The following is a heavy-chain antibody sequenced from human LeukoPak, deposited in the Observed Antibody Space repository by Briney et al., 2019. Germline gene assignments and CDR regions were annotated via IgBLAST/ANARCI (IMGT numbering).Heavy chain of an antibody. D-gene: IGHD3-10*01. J-gene: IGHJ3*02. CDR1: GGSISSGSYY. V-gene: IGHV4-61*02. CDR3: ARGGGSGSRYGAFDI. CDR2: IYTSGST. Sequence: TSETLSLTCTVSGGSISSGSYYWSWIRQPAGKGLEWIGRIYTSGSTNYNPSLKSRVTISVDTSKNQFSLKLSSVTAADTAVYYCARGGGSGSRYGAFDIWGQGTMVTVSS.